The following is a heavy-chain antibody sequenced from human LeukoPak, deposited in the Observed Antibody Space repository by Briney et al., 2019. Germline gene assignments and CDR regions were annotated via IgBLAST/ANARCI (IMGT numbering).Heavy chain of an antibody. CDR1: GYSFTSYW. CDR3: ARHYWGSGWSHSLDY. Sequence: PGESLKISCKGSGYSFTSYWIGWVRQMPGIGLEWMGIIYPGDSDTRYSPSFQGQVTISADKSISTAYLQWSSLKASDTAMYYCARHYWGSGWSHSLDYWGQGTLVTVSS. CDR2: IYPGDSDT. V-gene: IGHV5-51*01. J-gene: IGHJ4*02. D-gene: IGHD6-19*01.